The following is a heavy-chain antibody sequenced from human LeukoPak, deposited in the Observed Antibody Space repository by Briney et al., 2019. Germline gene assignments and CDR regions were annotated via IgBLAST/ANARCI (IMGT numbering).Heavy chain of an antibody. CDR3: ARTPLWSRDFDY. V-gene: IGHV3-7*01. CDR1: GFTFSSYG. CDR2: IKQDGSEK. J-gene: IGHJ4*02. D-gene: IGHD2-8*02. Sequence: PGGSLRLSCAAPGFTFSSYGISWVGKAPGKGREWVANIKQDGSEKYYVDSVKGRFTISRDNAKNSVYLQMNSLRVEDTAIYYCARTPLWSRDFDYWGQGTLVTVSS.